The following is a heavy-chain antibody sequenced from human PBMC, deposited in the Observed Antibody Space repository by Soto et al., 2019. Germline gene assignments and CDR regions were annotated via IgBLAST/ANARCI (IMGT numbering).Heavy chain of an antibody. V-gene: IGHV1-69*01. CDR3: STSVYCSTTRCYYYYGLDV. CDR2: MIPIFGTE. CDR1: GGTFSSHS. J-gene: IGHJ6*02. Sequence: QVQLVQSGAEVKKPGSSVKVSCKVSGGTFSSHSINWVRQAPGQGPEWMGGMIPIFGTENYAQKFQGRVTITAAESTSTAYMERSSLTSDDTALYYCSTSVYCSTTRCYYYYGLDVWGQGTTVIVSS. D-gene: IGHD2-2*01.